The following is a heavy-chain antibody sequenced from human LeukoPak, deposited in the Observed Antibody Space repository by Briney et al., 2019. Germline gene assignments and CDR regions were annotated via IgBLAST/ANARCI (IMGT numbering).Heavy chain of an antibody. CDR2: ISSGGSTI. J-gene: IGHJ6*04. CDR1: GFTFSSYE. CDR3: AELGITMIGGV. V-gene: IGHV3-48*03. D-gene: IGHD3-10*02. Sequence: GGSARLSCAASGFTFSSYEMNWVRQAPGKGLEWVSYISSGGSTIYYADSVKGRFTISRDNAKNSLYLQMNSLRAEDTAVYYCAELGITMIGGVWGKGTTVTISS.